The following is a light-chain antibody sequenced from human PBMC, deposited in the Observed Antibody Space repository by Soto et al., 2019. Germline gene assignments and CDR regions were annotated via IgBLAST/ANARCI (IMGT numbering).Light chain of an antibody. CDR2: EGS. Sequence: QSALTQPASVSGSPGQSITISCTGTSSDAGSYNLVSWYQQHPGKAPKLMIYEGSKRPSGVSNRFSGSKSGNTASLTISGLQAEDEADYYCCSYAGSSTLYVFGTGTKV. CDR3: CSYAGSSTLYV. J-gene: IGLJ1*01. V-gene: IGLV2-23*01. CDR1: SSDAGSYNL.